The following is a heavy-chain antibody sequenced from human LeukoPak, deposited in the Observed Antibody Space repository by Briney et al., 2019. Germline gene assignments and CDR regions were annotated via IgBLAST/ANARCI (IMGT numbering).Heavy chain of an antibody. D-gene: IGHD3-10*01. CDR3: ARDGDYYGSGSYHDY. J-gene: IGHJ4*02. Sequence: ASVKVSCKASGGTFSSYAISWVRPAPGPGLEWMGRIIPIFGTANYAQKFQGRVTISTDESTSTAYMELSSLRSEDTAVYYCARDGDYYGSGSYHDYWGQGTLVTVSS. V-gene: IGHV1-69*05. CDR2: IIPIFGTA. CDR1: GGTFSSYA.